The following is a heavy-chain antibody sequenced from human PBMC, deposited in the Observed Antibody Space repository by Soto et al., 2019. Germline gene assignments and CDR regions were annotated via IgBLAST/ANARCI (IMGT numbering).Heavy chain of an antibody. CDR2: TDPSGGST. V-gene: IGHV1-46*01. J-gene: IGHJ4*02. D-gene: IGHD3-22*01. CDR3: ARVPYDTTGYYAF. CDR1: GFTFTTYY. Sequence: ASVKVSCKTSGFTFTTYYIHWVRQAPGQGLEWMGMTDPSGGSTTYAQKFQGRITMTSDMSTSTVYMELSSLRSEDTAVYYCARVPYDTTGYYAFWGQGTLVTSPQ.